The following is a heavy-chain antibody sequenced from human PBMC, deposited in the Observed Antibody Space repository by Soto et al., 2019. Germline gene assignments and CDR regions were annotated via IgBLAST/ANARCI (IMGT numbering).Heavy chain of an antibody. D-gene: IGHD2-15*01. CDR1: GGSISSSSYY. V-gene: IGHV4-39*01. J-gene: IGHJ4*02. Sequence: PSETLSLTCTVSGGSISSSSYYWGWIRQPPGKGLEWIGSIYYSGSTYYNPSLKSRVTISVDTSKNQFSLKLSSVTAADTAVYYCARLFGGSTIYGYFDYWGQGTLVTVSS. CDR3: ARLFGGSTIYGYFDY. CDR2: IYYSGST.